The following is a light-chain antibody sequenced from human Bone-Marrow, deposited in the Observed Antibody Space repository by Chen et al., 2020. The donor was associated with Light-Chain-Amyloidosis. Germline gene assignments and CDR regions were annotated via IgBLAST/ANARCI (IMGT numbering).Light chain of an antibody. CDR2: DVS. J-gene: IGLJ2*01. CDR3: SSYTSSSTLVV. V-gene: IGLV2-14*01. Sequence: QSALTQPASVSGSPGQSITISCTGTSSDVGGYNYVSWYQPHPGKAPNLMIYDVSNRPSGVSNRCSGSNSGNTASLTISGLQAEDEADYYCSSYTSSSTLVVFGGGTKLTVL. CDR1: SSDVGGYNY.